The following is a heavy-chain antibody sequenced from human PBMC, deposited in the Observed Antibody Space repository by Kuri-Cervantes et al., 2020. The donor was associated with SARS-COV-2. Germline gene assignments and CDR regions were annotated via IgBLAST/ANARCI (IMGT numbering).Heavy chain of an antibody. CDR3: TTALDYDFWSGSTPGYYYYMDV. CDR2: ISYDGSNK. D-gene: IGHD3-3*01. J-gene: IGHJ6*03. Sequence: GGSLRLSCAASGFTFSRYAMHWVRQAPGKGLEWVAVISYDGSNKYYADSVKGRFTISRDNSKNTLYLQMNSLKTEDTAVYYCTTALDYDFWSGSTPGYYYYMDVWGKGTTVTVSS. CDR1: GFTFSRYA. V-gene: IGHV3-30-3*01.